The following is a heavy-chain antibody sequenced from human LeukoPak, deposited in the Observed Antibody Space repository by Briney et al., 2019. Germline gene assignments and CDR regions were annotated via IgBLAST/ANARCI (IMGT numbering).Heavy chain of an antibody. CDR3: TTSSYCEKNVCQTYFDF. J-gene: IGHJ4*02. Sequence: PGGSLRLSCAASGFTFSTYSMNWVRQAPGKGLEWVSYISSSGSTIYYADSVKGRFTISRDNAKNSLYLQMNSLRAEDTAVYYCTTSSYCEKNVCQTYFDFWGQGTLVTVSS. CDR2: ISSSGSTI. CDR1: GFTFSTYS. V-gene: IGHV3-48*04. D-gene: IGHD2-21*01.